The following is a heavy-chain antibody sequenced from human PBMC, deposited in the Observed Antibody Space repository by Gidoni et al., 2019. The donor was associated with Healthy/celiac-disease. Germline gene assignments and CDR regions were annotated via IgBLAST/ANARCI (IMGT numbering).Heavy chain of an antibody. CDR1: GFTFSNAW. J-gene: IGHJ5*02. Sequence: EVQLVESGGGLVKPGGSLRLSCAASGFTFSNAWMSWVRQAPGNGLEWFGRITSKTDGGTTDYAAPVKGRFTISRDDSKNTLYLQMNSLKTEDTAVYYCTTPRMENWFDPWGQGTLVTVSS. CDR2: ITSKTDGGTT. CDR3: TTPRMENWFDP. V-gene: IGHV3-15*01. D-gene: IGHD3-3*01.